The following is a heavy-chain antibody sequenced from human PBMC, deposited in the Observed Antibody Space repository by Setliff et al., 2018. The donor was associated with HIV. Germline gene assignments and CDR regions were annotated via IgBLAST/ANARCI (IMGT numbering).Heavy chain of an antibody. CDR3: ARGIDNFWSGYIA. D-gene: IGHD3-3*01. Sequence: PSETLSLTCTVPGGSISSRYWSWIRQPPGKGLEWIGTIYYNGNTNYSPSLKSRVTISEDTSKKQVSLKLRSVTAADTAVYYCARGIDNFWSGYIAWGQGTLVTVSS. V-gene: IGHV4-59*11. J-gene: IGHJ4*02. CDR2: IYYNGNT. CDR1: GGSISSRY.